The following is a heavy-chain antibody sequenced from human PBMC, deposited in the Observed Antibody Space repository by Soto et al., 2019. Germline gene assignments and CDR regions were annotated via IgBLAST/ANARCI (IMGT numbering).Heavy chain of an antibody. CDR2: IIPIFGTA. CDR1: GGTFSSYA. CDR3: ARGATYYDFWSGYDY. Sequence: SVKVSCKASGGTFSSYAISWVRQAPGQGLEWMGGIIPIFGTANYAQKFQGRVTITAGESTSTAYMELSSLRSEDTAVYYCARGATYYDFWSGYDYWGQGTLVTVSS. J-gene: IGHJ4*02. V-gene: IGHV1-69*13. D-gene: IGHD3-3*01.